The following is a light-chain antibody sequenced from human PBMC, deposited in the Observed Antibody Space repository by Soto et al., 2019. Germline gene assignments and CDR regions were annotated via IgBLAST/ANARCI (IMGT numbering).Light chain of an antibody. CDR3: QERSNWPRGT. CDR1: QSVSNNY. V-gene: IGKV3D-20*02. Sequence: IILSGAPGTLALSVGAGATLAWGDSQSVSNNYLAWYQQKPGQAPRLLIYGASNRATGIPDRFSGSGAGTDFTLTIASLEPEDFALYFCQERSNWPRGTFGGGTKVDI. J-gene: IGKJ4*01. CDR2: GAS.